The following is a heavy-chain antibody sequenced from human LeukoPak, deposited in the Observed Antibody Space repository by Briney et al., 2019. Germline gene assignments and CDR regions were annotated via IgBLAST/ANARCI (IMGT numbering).Heavy chain of an antibody. V-gene: IGHV4-59*08. CDR1: GGSVSSYY. D-gene: IGHD5-12*01. J-gene: IGHJ4*02. CDR2: ISYTGST. CDR3: ARHKATTIGWPSDY. Sequence: SETLSLTCTVSGGSVSSYYWSWIRPPPGKGLEGIGYISYTGSTNYNPSLKSRVTISVDTSKNQFSLKLSSVTAADTAVYYCARHKATTIGWPSDYWGQGILVTVSS.